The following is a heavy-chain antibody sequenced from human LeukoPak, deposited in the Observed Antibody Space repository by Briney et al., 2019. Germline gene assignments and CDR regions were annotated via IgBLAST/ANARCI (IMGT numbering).Heavy chain of an antibody. D-gene: IGHD2-15*01. J-gene: IGHJ5*02. CDR1: GFTFSSYS. CDR2: ISSSSSYI. CDR3: XXXXXXXVVVAATIGSWFDP. V-gene: IGHV3-21*01. Sequence: GGSLRLSCAASGFTFSSYSMNWVRQAPGKGLEWVSSISSSSSYIYYADSVKGRFTISRDNAKNSLYLQMNSLRAEDTAVYYXXXXXXXXVVVAATIGSWFDPWGQGTLVTVSS.